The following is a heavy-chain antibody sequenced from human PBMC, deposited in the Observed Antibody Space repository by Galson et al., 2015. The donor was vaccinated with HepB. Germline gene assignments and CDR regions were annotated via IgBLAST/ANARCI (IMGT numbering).Heavy chain of an antibody. J-gene: IGHJ6*02. CDR3: ARDGATMVRGVIPTQTNYYYYGMDV. CDR2: ISSSSSYI. V-gene: IGHV3-21*01. D-gene: IGHD3-10*01. Sequence: SLRLSCAASGFTFSSYSMNWVRQAPGKGLEWVSSISSSSSYIYYADSVKGRFTISRDNAKNSLYLQMNSLRAEDTAVYYCARDGATMVRGVIPTQTNYYYYGMDVWGQGTTVTVSS. CDR1: GFTFSSYS.